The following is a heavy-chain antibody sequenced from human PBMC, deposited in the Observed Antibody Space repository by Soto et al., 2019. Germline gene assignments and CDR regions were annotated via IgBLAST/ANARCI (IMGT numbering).Heavy chain of an antibody. CDR1: GFTFTRSA. Sequence: QMQLVQSGPEVKKPGTSVKVSCKASGFTFTRSAVQWVRQARGQLLEWIGWIVVGSGNTNYAQKFQERVIITRDMSASTAYMELNSLRSEDTAVYFCAAVDNWNWPADAFDIWGPGTMVTVSS. J-gene: IGHJ3*02. CDR2: IVVGSGNT. D-gene: IGHD1-20*01. CDR3: AAVDNWNWPADAFDI. V-gene: IGHV1-58*01.